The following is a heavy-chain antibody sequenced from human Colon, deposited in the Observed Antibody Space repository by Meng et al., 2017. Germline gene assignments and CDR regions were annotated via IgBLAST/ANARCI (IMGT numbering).Heavy chain of an antibody. J-gene: IGHJ5*02. CDR2: IYSSGRT. Sequence: LQESYPGLVTPAETLSLTGSFSSCYMSGYYWNWIRQPAGNGLECIGHIYSSGRTDYNPSLKSRVTISVDSSKNQFSLNLTSVTAADTAVYFCARVQRFCTGGICSNWFDPWGQGTLVTVSS. V-gene: IGHV4-4*07. CDR1: SCYMSGYY. D-gene: IGHD2-15*01. CDR3: ARVQRFCTGGICSNWFDP.